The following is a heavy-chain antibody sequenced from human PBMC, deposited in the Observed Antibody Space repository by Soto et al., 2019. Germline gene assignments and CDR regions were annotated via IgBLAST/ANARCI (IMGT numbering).Heavy chain of an antibody. Sequence: GGSLRLSCAASGFTFSDYYMSCIRQAPGKGLEWVSYISSSGSIGSIIYYAESVKGRFTISRDNSKNTLYLQMNSLRAEDTAVYYCARRPGGYCSSTSCPPGEYWGQGTLVTVSS. CDR2: ISSSGSIGSII. J-gene: IGHJ4*02. CDR3: ARRPGGYCSSTSCPPGEY. CDR1: GFTFSDYY. D-gene: IGHD2-2*01. V-gene: IGHV3-11*04.